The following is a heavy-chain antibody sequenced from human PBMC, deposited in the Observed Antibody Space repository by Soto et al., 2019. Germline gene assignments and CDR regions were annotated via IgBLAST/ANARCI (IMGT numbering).Heavy chain of an antibody. V-gene: IGHV3-33*01. CDR2: IWYDGSNK. CDR1: GFTFSSYG. CDR3: AGSSGYYYRHAFDI. D-gene: IGHD3-22*01. J-gene: IGHJ3*02. Sequence: QVQLVESGGGVVQPGRSLRLSCAASGFTFSSYGMHWVRQAPGKGLEWVAVIWYDGSNKYYADSVKGRFTISRDNSKNTLYLQMNSLRDEDTAVYYCAGSSGYYYRHAFDIWGPGTMVTFSS.